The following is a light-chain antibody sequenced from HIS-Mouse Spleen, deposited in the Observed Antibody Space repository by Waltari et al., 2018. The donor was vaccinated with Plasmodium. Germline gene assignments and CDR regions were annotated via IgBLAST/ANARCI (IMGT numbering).Light chain of an antibody. CDR3: YSTDSSGNHRV. V-gene: IGLV3-10*01. CDR1: EMPKKY. Sequence: SYELTQPPSVSVSPGQTARITCPGDEMPKKYAYWYQQKSGQAPVLVIYEDSKRPSGIPERFSGSSSGTMATLTISGAQVEDEADYYCYSTDSSGNHRVFGGGTKLTVL. J-gene: IGLJ3*02. CDR2: EDS.